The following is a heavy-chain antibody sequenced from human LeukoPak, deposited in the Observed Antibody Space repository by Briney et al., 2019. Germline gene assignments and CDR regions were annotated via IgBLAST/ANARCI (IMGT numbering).Heavy chain of an antibody. CDR1: GFTFDDYA. Sequence: HSGGSLRLSCAASGFTFDDYAMHWVRQAPGKGLEWVSGISWNSGSIGYADSVKGRFTISRDNAKNSLYLQMNSLRAEDTALYYCAKDDRTISGSSGAFDIWGQGTMVTVSS. D-gene: IGHD1-26*01. CDR3: AKDDRTISGSSGAFDI. CDR2: ISWNSGSI. V-gene: IGHV3-9*01. J-gene: IGHJ3*02.